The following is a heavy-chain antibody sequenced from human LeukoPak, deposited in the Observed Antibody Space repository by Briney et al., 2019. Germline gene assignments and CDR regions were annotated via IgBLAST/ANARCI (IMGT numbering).Heavy chain of an antibody. CDR2: IYSGGST. CDR3: ARGGYSSSWYPSYYFDY. D-gene: IGHD6-13*01. CDR1: GFTVSSNY. J-gene: IGHJ4*02. Sequence: GGSLRLSCAASGFTVSSNYMSWVRQAPGKGLEWVAVIYSGGSTYYADSVKGRFTISRDNSKNTLYLQMNSLRAEDTAVYYCARGGYSSSWYPSYYFDYWGQGTLVTVSS. V-gene: IGHV3-53*01.